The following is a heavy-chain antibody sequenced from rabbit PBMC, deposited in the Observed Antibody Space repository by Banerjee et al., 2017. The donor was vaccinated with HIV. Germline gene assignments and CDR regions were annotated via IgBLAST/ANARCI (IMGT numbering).Heavy chain of an antibody. V-gene: IGHV1S45*01. CDR1: GFDLTTYYM. CDR2: IYTGNSGT. J-gene: IGHJ4*01. D-gene: IGHD4-2*01. CDR3: ASNAGDGGGVYAFNL. Sequence: QEQLKETGGGLVQPGGSLTLSCKASGFDLTTYYMNWVRQAPGKGLEWIGCIYTGNSGTYYASWAKGRFTISKPSSTTVDLQMTSLTAADTATYFCASNAGDGGGVYAFNLWGQGTLVTVS.